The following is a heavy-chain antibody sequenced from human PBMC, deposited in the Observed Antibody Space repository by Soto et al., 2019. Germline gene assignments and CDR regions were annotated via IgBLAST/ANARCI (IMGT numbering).Heavy chain of an antibody. V-gene: IGHV3-74*01. CDR2: INSDGSST. D-gene: IGHD6-19*01. CDR3: AREGSTYSSGWYDY. J-gene: IGHJ4*02. CDR1: GFTFSSYW. Sequence: GGSLRLSCAASGFTFSSYWMHWVRQAPGKGLVWVSRINSDGSSTSYADSVKGRFTISRDNAKNALYLQMNSLRAEDTAVYYCAREGSTYSSGWYDYWGQGTLVTVSS.